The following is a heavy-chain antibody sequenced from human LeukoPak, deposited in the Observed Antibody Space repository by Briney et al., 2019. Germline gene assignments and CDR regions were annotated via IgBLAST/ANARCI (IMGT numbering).Heavy chain of an antibody. D-gene: IGHD6-13*01. CDR1: GFTFSSYS. J-gene: IGHJ5*02. CDR3: ARDRVIAAAAPSDP. Sequence: PGGSLRLSCAASGFTFSSYSMNWVRQAPGKGLEWVSSISSSSSYIYYADSVKGRFTISRDNAKNSLYLQMNSLRAEDTAVYYCARDRVIAAAAPSDPWGQGTLVTVSS. CDR2: ISSSSSYI. V-gene: IGHV3-21*01.